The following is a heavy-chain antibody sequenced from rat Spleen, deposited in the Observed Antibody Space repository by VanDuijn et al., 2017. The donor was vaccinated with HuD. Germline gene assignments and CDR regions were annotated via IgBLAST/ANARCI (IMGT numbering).Heavy chain of an antibody. Sequence: EVQLVESGGGLVQPGRSLKLSCAASGFTFSSFAMAWVRQAPKKGLEWIATITSGGSHTYYPDSVKGRFTISRDNAKSTLFLQMDSLRSEDTATYYCAKDPLLTGSWGWFAYWGQGTLVTVSS. D-gene: IGHD5-1*01. V-gene: IGHV5-25*01. CDR2: ITSGGSHT. CDR3: AKDPLLTGSWGWFAY. CDR1: GFTFSSFA. J-gene: IGHJ3*01.